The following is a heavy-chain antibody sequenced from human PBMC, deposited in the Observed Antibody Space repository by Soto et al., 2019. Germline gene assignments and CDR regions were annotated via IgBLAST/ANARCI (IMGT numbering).Heavy chain of an antibody. V-gene: IGHV3-21*01. CDR1: GFTFSGYS. J-gene: IGHJ5*02. D-gene: IGHD2-21*02. Sequence: GGSLRLSCAASGFTFSGYSMNWVRQAPGKGLEWVASISETSDYIFYADSVKGRFTISRENAKNSLYLQMSSLRAEDTAVYYFARHRGSDSSPPAWGQEALVRVSS. CDR2: ISETSDYI. CDR3: ARHRGSDSSPPA.